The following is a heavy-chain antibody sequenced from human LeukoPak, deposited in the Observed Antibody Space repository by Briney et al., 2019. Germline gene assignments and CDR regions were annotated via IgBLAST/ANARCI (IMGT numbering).Heavy chain of an antibody. Sequence: GGSLRLSCAASGFTFSSFGMSWVRQAPGKGLEWVANIKQDGSEKYYVDSVKGRFTISRDNAKNSLYLQMNSLRAEDTAVYYCARDYDILTGELDYWGQGTLVTVSP. D-gene: IGHD3-9*01. CDR1: GFTFSSFG. V-gene: IGHV3-7*01. CDR3: ARDYDILTGELDY. J-gene: IGHJ4*02. CDR2: IKQDGSEK.